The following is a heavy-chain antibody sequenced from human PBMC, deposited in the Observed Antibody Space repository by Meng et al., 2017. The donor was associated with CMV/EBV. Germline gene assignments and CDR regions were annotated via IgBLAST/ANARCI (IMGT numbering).Heavy chain of an antibody. Sequence: ASVKVSCKASGYTFTGYYMHWVRQAPGQGLEWMGWINPNSGGTNYAQKFQGRVTMTRDTSISTAYMEPSRLRSDDTAVYYCARVIVGASPSFGYWGQGTLVTVSS. CDR1: GYTFTGYY. D-gene: IGHD1-26*01. CDR3: ARVIVGASPSFGY. J-gene: IGHJ4*02. CDR2: INPNSGGT. V-gene: IGHV1-2*02.